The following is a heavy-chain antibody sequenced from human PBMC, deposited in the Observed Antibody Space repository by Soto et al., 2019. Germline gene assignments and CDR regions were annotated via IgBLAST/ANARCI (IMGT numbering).Heavy chain of an antibody. CDR3: ARGGDSGEVSNFDY. J-gene: IGHJ4*02. CDR2: INHSGST. Sequence: SETLSLTCAVYGGSFSGYYWSWIRQPPGKGLEWIGEINHSGSTNYNPSLKIRVTISVDTSKNQFSLKLSSVTAADTAVYYCARGGDSGEVSNFDYWGQGTLVTVSS. CDR1: GGSFSGYY. D-gene: IGHD7-27*01. V-gene: IGHV4-34*01.